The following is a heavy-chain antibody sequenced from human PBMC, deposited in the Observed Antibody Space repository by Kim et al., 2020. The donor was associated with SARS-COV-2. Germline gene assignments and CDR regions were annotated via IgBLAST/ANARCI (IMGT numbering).Heavy chain of an antibody. J-gene: IGHJ4*02. CDR1: GGSISSSSYY. V-gene: IGHV4-39*07. CDR3: ARVWVRDSSGYYRFDY. CDR2: IYYSGST. Sequence: SETLSLTCTVSGGSISSSSYYWGWIRQPPGKGLEWIGSIYYSGSTYYNPSLKSRVTISVDTSKNQFSLKLSSVTAADTAVYYCARVWVRDSSGYYRFDYWGQGTLVTVSS. D-gene: IGHD3-22*01.